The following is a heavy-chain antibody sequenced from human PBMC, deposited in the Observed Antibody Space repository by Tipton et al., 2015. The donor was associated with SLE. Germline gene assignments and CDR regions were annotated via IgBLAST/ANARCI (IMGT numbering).Heavy chain of an antibody. CDR3: ARTNRGCFDY. CDR2: IYNGGST. J-gene: IGHJ4*02. Sequence: TLSLTCTVSGESPIGSHCTWIRQPAGKGQEWIGRIYNGGSTNYNPSLKSRLSMSVDTSKNQMSLKLNSVTAADTAVYYCARTNRGCFDYWGQGTLVTVSS. D-gene: IGHD2-8*01. V-gene: IGHV4-4*07. CDR1: GESPIGSH.